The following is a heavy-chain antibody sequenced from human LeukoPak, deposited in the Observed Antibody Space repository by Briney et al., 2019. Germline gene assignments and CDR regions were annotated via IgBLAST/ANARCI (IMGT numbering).Heavy chain of an antibody. V-gene: IGHV3-30-3*01. CDR1: GFTFSSYA. D-gene: IGHD5-18*01. CDR3: ARDGIQLWLLELVSPKFDY. CDR2: ISYDGSNK. Sequence: PGGSLRLSCAASGFTFSSYAMHWVRQAPGKGLEWVAVISYDGSNKYYADSVKGRFTISRDNSKNTLYLQMNSLRAEDTAVYYCARDGIQLWLLELVSPKFDYWGQGTLVTVSS. J-gene: IGHJ4*02.